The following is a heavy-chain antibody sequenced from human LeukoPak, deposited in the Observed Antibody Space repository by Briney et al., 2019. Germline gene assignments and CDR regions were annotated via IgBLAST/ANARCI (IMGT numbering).Heavy chain of an antibody. D-gene: IGHD3-10*01. CDR2: FDPEDGET. V-gene: IGHV1-24*01. Sequence: ASVKVSCKVSGYTLTELSMHWLRQAPGKGLEWMGGFDPEDGETIYAQKFQGRVTMTEDTSTDTAYMELSSLRSEDTAVYYCATGPMVRGVIINDYWGQGTLVTVSS. CDR1: GYTLTELS. CDR3: ATGPMVRGVIINDY. J-gene: IGHJ4*02.